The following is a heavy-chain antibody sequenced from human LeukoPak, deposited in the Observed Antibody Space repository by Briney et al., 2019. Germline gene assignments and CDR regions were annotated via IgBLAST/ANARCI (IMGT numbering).Heavy chain of an antibody. J-gene: IGHJ4*02. CDR1: GYTFTSYG. D-gene: IGHD3-3*01. CDR2: ISAYNGNT. CDR3: ATRLFLEWLFIFDY. Sequence: ASVKVSCKASGYTFTSYGISWVRQAPGQGLEWMGWISAYNGNTNYAQKLQGRVTMTTDTSTSTAYMELRSLRSDDTAVYYCATRLFLEWLFIFDYWGQGTLVTVSS. V-gene: IGHV1-18*01.